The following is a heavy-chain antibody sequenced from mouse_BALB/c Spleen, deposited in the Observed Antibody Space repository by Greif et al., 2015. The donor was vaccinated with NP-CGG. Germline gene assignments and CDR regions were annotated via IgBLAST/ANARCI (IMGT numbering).Heavy chain of an antibody. J-gene: IGHJ3*01. CDR3: ARETIYYGNSWFAY. V-gene: IGHV1-85*01. CDR1: GYTFTSYD. D-gene: IGHD2-1*01. CDR2: IFPGDGST. Sequence: VQLQQSGAELVKPGASVKLSCKASGYTFTSYDINWVRQRPEQGLEWIGWIFPGDGSTKYNEKFKGKATLTTDKSSSTAYMQLSRLTSEDSAVYFCARETIYYGNSWFAYWGQGTLVTVSA.